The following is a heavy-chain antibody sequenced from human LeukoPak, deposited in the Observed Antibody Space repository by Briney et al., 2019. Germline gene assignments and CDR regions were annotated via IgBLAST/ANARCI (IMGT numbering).Heavy chain of an antibody. V-gene: IGHV3-21*01. CDR1: GFTFSSYS. D-gene: IGHD6-13*01. Sequence: NPGGSLRLSCAASGFTFSSYSMNWVRQAPGKGLEWVSSISSSSSYIYYADSVKGRFTISRDNAKNSLYLQMNSLRAEDTVVYYCARGGIAAAGAYFDYWGQGTLVTVSS. CDR3: ARGGIAAAGAYFDY. J-gene: IGHJ4*02. CDR2: ISSSSSYI.